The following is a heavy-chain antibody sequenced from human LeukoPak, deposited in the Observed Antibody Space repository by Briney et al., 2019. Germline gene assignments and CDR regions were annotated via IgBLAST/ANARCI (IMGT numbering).Heavy chain of an antibody. J-gene: IGHJ5*02. CDR1: GGSFSGYY. V-gene: IGHV4-34*01. Sequence: PSETLSLTCAVYGGSFSGYYWSWIRQPPGKGLEWIGEINHSGSTNYNPSLKSRVTISVDTSKNQFSLKLSSVTAADTAVYYCARNTMVRGVGWFDPWGRGTLVTVSS. CDR2: INHSGST. CDR3: ARNTMVRGVGWFDP. D-gene: IGHD3-10*01.